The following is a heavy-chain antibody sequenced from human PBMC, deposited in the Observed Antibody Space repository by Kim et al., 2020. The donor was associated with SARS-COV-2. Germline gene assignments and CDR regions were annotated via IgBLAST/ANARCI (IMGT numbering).Heavy chain of an antibody. CDR3: ARDYYYGMDV. J-gene: IGHJ6*02. V-gene: IGHV6-1*01. Sequence: YNDYAVSVKSRITINPDASRNRFFLKLNSVTPEDTAVYYCARDYYYGMDVWGQGTTVTVSS. CDR2: YN.